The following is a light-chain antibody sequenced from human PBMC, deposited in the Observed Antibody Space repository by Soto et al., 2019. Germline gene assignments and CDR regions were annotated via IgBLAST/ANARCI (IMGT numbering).Light chain of an antibody. CDR1: QDIKNY. CDR3: QQLTSYPRST. V-gene: IGKV1-33*01. Sequence: DIQMTQSPSSLSASVGDRVTITCQASQDIKNYLNWYQQKSGKAPKLLIYDASDLETGVPSRFSGSGSGTEFTLTISSLQPEDFATYHCQQLTSYPRSTFGQGTRLEI. CDR2: DAS. J-gene: IGKJ5*01.